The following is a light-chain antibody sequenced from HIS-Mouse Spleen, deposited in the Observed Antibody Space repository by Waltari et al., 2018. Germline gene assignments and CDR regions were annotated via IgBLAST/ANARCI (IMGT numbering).Light chain of an antibody. V-gene: IGLV2-23*03. CDR2: EGS. J-gene: IGLJ2*01. CDR1: RPDAWSYNL. Sequence: QSALTQPASVSGSPGQSITIPCPGTRPDAWSYNLFPWYQQHPGKAPRLMIYEGSKRPSGVSNRFSGSKSGNTASLTISGLQAEDEADYYCCSYAGSSTFVVFGGGTKLTVL. CDR3: CSYAGSSTFVV.